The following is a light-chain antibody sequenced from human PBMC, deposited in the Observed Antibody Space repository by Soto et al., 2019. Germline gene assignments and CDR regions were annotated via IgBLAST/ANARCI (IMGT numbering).Light chain of an antibody. CDR1: QTVSSTY. Sequence: EIELAQSPGTLSLSPGERATLSCRASQTVSSTYLAWYQQKPGQAPRLLIYGASSRATGIPDRFSGSASGTDFTLTISRLEPEDFAVYYCQQYYPSPLTFGGGTKVDIK. J-gene: IGKJ4*01. CDR2: GAS. V-gene: IGKV3-20*01. CDR3: QQYYPSPLT.